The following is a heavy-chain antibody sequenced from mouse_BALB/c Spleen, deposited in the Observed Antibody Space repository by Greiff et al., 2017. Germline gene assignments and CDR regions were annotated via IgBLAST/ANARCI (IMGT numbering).Heavy chain of an antibody. CDR3: ARGYGYDAWFAY. V-gene: IGHV1-54*01. CDR1: GYAFTNYL. CDR2: INPGSGGT. Sequence: QVQLKQSGAELVRPGTSVKVSCKASGYAFTNYLIEWVKQRPGQGLEWIGVINPGSGGTNYNEKFKGKATLTADKSSSTAYMQLSSLTSDDSAVYFCARGYGYDAWFAYWGQGTLVTVSA. D-gene: IGHD2-2*01. J-gene: IGHJ3*01.